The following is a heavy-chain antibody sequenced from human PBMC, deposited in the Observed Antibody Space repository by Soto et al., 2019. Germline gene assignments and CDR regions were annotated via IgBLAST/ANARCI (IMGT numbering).Heavy chain of an antibody. CDR1: GGSISSGGYY. Sequence: ASETLSLTCTVSGGSISSGGYYWSWIRQHPGKGLEWIGYIYYNGDTYYNPSLKSRVSISVDTSKNQFSLKLSSVTAADTAVYYCARGLNGDLRPGSYGMDVWGQGTTVTVSS. J-gene: IGHJ6*02. CDR3: ARGLNGDLRPGSYGMDV. D-gene: IGHD3-10*01. V-gene: IGHV4-31*03. CDR2: IYYNGDT.